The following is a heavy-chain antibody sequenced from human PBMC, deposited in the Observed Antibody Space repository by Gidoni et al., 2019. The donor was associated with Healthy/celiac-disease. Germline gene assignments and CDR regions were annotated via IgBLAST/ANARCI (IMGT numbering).Heavy chain of an antibody. J-gene: IGHJ6*02. CDR3: AKDLRTFAYVLLWFGESHYGMDV. V-gene: IGHV3-30*18. Sequence: QVQLVESGGGVVQPGRSLRLSCAASGFTFSSYGMHWVRQAPGKGLEWVEVISYDGSNKYYADSVKCRFTISRDNSKNTLYLQMNSLRAEDTAVYYCAKDLRTFAYVLLWFGESHYGMDVWGQGTTVTVSS. D-gene: IGHD3-10*01. CDR1: GFTFSSYG. CDR2: ISYDGSNK.